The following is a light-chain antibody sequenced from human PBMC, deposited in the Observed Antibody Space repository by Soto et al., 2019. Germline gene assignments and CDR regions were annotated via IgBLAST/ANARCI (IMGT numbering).Light chain of an antibody. CDR1: QDIRND. V-gene: IGKV1-39*01. Sequence: IQMTQSPSSLSASVGDRVTIICRASQDIRNDLGWYQQRPGKAPKLLIYAASSLQSGVPSRFSGSGSGTDFSLTISDLQPEDFASYYCQQSFSNPLTFGGGTKVDIK. J-gene: IGKJ4*01. CDR3: QQSFSNPLT. CDR2: AAS.